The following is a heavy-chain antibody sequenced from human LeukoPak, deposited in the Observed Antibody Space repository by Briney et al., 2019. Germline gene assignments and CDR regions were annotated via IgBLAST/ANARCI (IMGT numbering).Heavy chain of an antibody. CDR1: GFTFSNYW. J-gene: IGHJ3*02. CDR3: ASLGVSDYGDYGTGFDAFDI. D-gene: IGHD4-17*01. Sequence: PGGSPRLSCAASGFTFSNYWMHWVRQAPGKGLVWVSRINTDGSSTNYADSVKGRFTISRDNAKNTVYLQMNSLRAEDTAVYYCASLGVSDYGDYGTGFDAFDIWGQGTMVTVSS. V-gene: IGHV3-74*01. CDR2: INTDGSST.